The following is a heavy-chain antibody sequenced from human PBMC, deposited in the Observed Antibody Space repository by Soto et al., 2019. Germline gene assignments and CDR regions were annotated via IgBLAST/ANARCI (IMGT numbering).Heavy chain of an antibody. V-gene: IGHV1-3*01. CDR3: ARINSQAYCSSTSCNYYYYYGMDV. CDR2: INAGNGNT. CDR1: GYTFTSYA. J-gene: IGHJ6*02. D-gene: IGHD2-2*01. Sequence: ASVKVSCKASGYTFTSYAMHWVRQAPGQRLEWMGWINAGNGNTKYSQKFQGRVTITRDTSASTAYMEPSSLRSEDTAVYYCARINSQAYCSSTSCNYYYYYGMDVWGQGTTVTVSS.